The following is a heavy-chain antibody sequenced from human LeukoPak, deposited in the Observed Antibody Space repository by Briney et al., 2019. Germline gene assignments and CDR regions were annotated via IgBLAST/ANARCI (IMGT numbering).Heavy chain of an antibody. CDR1: GYTFTSYG. CDR3: ARVSGYYGSGWFDP. Sequence: ASVKVPCKASGYTFTSYGISWVRQAPGQGLEWMGWISAYNGNTNYAQKLQGRVTMTTDTSTSTAYMELRSLRSDDTAVYYCARVSGYYGSGWFDPWGQGTLVTVSS. V-gene: IGHV1-18*01. CDR2: ISAYNGNT. D-gene: IGHD3-10*01. J-gene: IGHJ5*02.